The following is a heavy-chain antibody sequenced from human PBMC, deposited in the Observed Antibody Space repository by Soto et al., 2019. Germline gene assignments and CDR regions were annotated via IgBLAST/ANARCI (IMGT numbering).Heavy chain of an antibody. J-gene: IGHJ6*02. CDR3: ARVEGGVRGVMAKYYYYYGMDV. CDR1: GYTFTSYG. CDR2: ISAYNGNT. V-gene: IGHV1-18*01. D-gene: IGHD3-10*01. Sequence: ASVKVSCKASGYTFTSYGISWVRQAPGQGLEWMGWISAYNGNTNYAQKLQGRVTMTTDTSTSTAYMELRSLRSDDTAVYYCARVEGGVRGVMAKYYYYYGMDVWGQGTTVTVSS.